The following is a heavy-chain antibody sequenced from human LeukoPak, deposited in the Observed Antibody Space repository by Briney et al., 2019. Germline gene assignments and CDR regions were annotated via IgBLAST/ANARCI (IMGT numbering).Heavy chain of an antibody. Sequence: SVKVSCKASGGTFSSYAISWVRQAPGQGLEWMGGIIPIFGTANYAQKFQGRVTITADKSTSTAYMELSSLRSEDTAVYYCAREGGYTPEVSDSWFDPWGQGTLVTVSS. D-gene: IGHD5-24*01. CDR1: GGTFSSYA. CDR2: IIPIFGTA. J-gene: IGHJ5*02. CDR3: AREGGYTPEVSDSWFDP. V-gene: IGHV1-69*06.